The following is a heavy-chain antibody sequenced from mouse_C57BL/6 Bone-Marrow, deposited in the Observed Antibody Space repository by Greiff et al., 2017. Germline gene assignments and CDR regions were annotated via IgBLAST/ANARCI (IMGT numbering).Heavy chain of an antibody. Sequence: EVKLVESGGGLVQPKGSLKLSCAASGFSFNTYAMNWVRQAPGKGLEWVARIRSKSNNYATYYADSVKDRFTISRDDSESMLYLQMNNLKTEDTAMYYCVRFSNYYGSSPDYWGQGTSVTVSS. CDR1: GFSFNTYA. V-gene: IGHV10-1*01. CDR3: VRFSNYYGSSPDY. J-gene: IGHJ4*01. D-gene: IGHD1-1*01. CDR2: IRSKSNNYAT.